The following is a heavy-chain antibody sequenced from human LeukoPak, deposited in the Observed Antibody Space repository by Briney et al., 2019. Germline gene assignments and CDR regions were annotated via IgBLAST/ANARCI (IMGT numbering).Heavy chain of an antibody. V-gene: IGHV1-18*04. Sequence: ASVKVFCKASGYTFTSYGISWVRQAPGQGLEWMGWISAYNGNTNYAQKLQGRVTMTTDTSTSTAYMELRSLRSDDTAVYYCAREQWLRNYYYGMDVWGKGTTVTVSS. J-gene: IGHJ6*04. CDR3: AREQWLRNYYYGMDV. D-gene: IGHD6-19*01. CDR2: ISAYNGNT. CDR1: GYTFTSYG.